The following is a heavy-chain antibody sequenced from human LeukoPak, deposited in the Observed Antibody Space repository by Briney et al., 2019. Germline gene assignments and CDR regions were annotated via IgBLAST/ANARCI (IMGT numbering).Heavy chain of an antibody. V-gene: IGHV4-34*01. CDR3: GRRWQSNGYFDY. J-gene: IGHJ4*02. CDR2: INHSGST. CDR1: GGSLSGYY. Sequence: SETLSLTCAVYGGSLSGYYWSWIRQPPGKGLEWIGEINHSGSTNYNPSLKSRVTISVDTSKNQFSLKLSSVTAADTAVYYCGRRWQSNGYFDYWGQGTLVTVSS. D-gene: IGHD2-15*01.